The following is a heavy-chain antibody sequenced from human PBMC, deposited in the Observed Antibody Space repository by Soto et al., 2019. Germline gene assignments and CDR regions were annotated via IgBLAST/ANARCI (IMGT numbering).Heavy chain of an antibody. CDR3: ARDGYSAGFDI. CDR2: IKQDGSEK. CDR1: GFTFRSYY. Sequence: EVQLVESGGGSVQPGGSLRLSCAASGFTFRSYYMSWARQPPGKGLEWVANIKQDGSEKYYVDSVKGRFTISRDNAKNSLYLQMNSLRAEDTAVYYCARDGYSAGFDIWGQGTMVTVSS. D-gene: IGHD5-18*01. J-gene: IGHJ3*02. V-gene: IGHV3-7*01.